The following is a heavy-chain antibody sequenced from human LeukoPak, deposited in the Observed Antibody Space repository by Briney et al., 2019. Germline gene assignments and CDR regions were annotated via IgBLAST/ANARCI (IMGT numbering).Heavy chain of an antibody. Sequence: GGSLRLSCAVSGFSFSRYWMSWVRQAPGRGLEWVASTRQDGSDQHYVDSVKGRLTISRDNAKNSLYLQVNSLRAEDTAMYYCARAYDSSGYRAFDIWGQGTMVTVSS. J-gene: IGHJ3*02. CDR1: GFSFSRYW. CDR2: TRQDGSDQ. D-gene: IGHD3-22*01. CDR3: ARAYDSSGYRAFDI. V-gene: IGHV3-7*04.